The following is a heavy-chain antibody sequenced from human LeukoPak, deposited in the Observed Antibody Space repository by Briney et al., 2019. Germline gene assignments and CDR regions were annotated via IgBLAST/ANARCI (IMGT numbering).Heavy chain of an antibody. D-gene: IGHD5-12*01. CDR2: INRRGDSI. CDR3: AWLYYYYMEV. Sequence: GGSLRLSCAASGLTFRTTRMTGVAQAPGKGPKDIPTINRRGDSINYADPGKGRFTVYRDNSKNLLYINMNSLRVEDTGVYYCAWLYYYYMEVWGKGTMVT. CDR1: GLTFRTTR. V-gene: IGHV3-21*01. J-gene: IGHJ6*03.